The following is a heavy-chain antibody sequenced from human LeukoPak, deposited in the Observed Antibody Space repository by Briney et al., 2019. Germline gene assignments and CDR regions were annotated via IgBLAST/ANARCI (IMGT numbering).Heavy chain of an antibody. CDR1: GYSFTSYC. D-gene: IGHD6-19*01. CDR3: ARLAVAGTLVFDY. J-gene: IGHJ4*02. Sequence: GESLKISCKGSGYSFTSYCIGWVRQMPGKRLEWMGIIYPGDSDTRYCPSFQGQVTISADQSIGTAYLQWSSLKASDTAMYYCARLAVAGTLVFDYWGQGTLVTVSS. CDR2: IYPGDSDT. V-gene: IGHV5-51*01.